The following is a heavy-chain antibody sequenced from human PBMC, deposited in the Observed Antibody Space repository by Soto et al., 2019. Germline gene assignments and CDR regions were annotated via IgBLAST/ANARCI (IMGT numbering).Heavy chain of an antibody. J-gene: IGHJ6*02. Sequence: QVQLVQSGAEAGKPGSSVKVSCRASGGIFSSFTISWVRQAPGQGLEWLGGIIPIFDTPTYAQNFQVRVTTTADKPTNTVYLERSSLIAEDKAVYYCATHGATTMSRGAMKHYYYVMDVWGQGAPGSVSS. CDR1: GGIFSSFT. CDR2: IIPIFDTP. V-gene: IGHV1-69*06. CDR3: ATHGATTMSRGAMKHYYYVMDV. D-gene: IGHD3-10*01.